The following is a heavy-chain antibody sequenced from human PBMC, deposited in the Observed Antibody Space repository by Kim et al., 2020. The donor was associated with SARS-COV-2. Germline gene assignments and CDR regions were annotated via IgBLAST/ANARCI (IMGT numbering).Heavy chain of an antibody. V-gene: IGHV1-18*01. D-gene: IGHD3-10*01. Sequence: ASVKVSCTASGYTFTDYRITWVRLAPGQGLEWMGWISAFNADTRYAQKHQGRVTLTTDTSTSTAYLDLKSLRSDDTAVYFCARGGDPAPYYYSLDVWGQGTTVTVSS. J-gene: IGHJ6*02. CDR2: ISAFNADT. CDR1: GYTFTDYR. CDR3: ARGGDPAPYYYSLDV.